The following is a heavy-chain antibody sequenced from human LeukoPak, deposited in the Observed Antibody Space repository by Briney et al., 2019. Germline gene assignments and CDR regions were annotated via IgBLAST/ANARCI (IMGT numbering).Heavy chain of an antibody. V-gene: IGHV4-39*01. CDR1: GGSISSSSYY. CDR3: ARPSEYYYGSGSYLNAFDI. J-gene: IGHJ3*02. D-gene: IGHD3-10*01. CDR2: IYYSGST. Sequence: SETLSLTCTVSGGSISSSSYYWGWIRQPPGKGLEWIGSIYYSGSTYYNPSLKSRVTISVDTSKNQFSLKLSSVTAADTAVYYCARPSEYYYGSGSYLNAFDIWGQGTMVTVSS.